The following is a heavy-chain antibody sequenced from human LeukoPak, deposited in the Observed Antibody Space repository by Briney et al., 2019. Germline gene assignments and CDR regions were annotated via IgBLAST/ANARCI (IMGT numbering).Heavy chain of an antibody. CDR3: ASFRDGVYYFDY. CDR1: DGSISSYY. J-gene: IGHJ4*02. CDR2: IYYSGST. D-gene: IGHD5-24*01. Sequence: PSETLSLTCTVSDGSISSYYWSWIRQPPGKGLEWIGYIYYSGSTNYNPSLKSRVTISVDTSKNQFSLKLSSVTAADTAVYYCASFRDGVYYFDYWGQGTLVTVSS. V-gene: IGHV4-59*01.